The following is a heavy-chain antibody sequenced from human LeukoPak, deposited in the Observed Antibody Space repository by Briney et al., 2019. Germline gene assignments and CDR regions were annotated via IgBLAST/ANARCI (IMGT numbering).Heavy chain of an antibody. Sequence: GGSLRLSCATSEFTFSSYWMHWVRQVPGKGLVWVSRINGDGSSTLYADSVKGRFTIPRDSAKNTLYLEMNSLRAEDTALYYCARRSQLGGFYEYWGQGTLVTVSS. D-gene: IGHD3-16*01. CDR2: INGDGSST. CDR3: ARRSQLGGFYEY. J-gene: IGHJ4*02. CDR1: EFTFSSYW. V-gene: IGHV3-74*01.